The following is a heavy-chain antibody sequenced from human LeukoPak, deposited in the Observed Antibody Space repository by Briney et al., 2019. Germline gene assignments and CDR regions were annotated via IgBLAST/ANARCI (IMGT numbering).Heavy chain of an antibody. CDR3: ARGYFVRNDY. V-gene: IGHV3-74*01. CDR1: GFTFSSYW. J-gene: IGHJ4*02. D-gene: IGHD3-10*02. Sequence: PGGSLRLSCAASGFTFSSYWMHWVRQAPGKGLVWVSRISSDGSRVTYADSVKGRFTISRDNAKNTLYLQMNSLRAEDTALYYCARGYFVRNDYWGQGTLVTVSS. CDR2: ISSDGSRV.